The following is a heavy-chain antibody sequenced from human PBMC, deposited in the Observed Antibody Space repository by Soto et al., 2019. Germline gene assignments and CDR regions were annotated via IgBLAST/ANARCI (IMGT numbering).Heavy chain of an antibody. CDR3: GRTAEAANGNTDFDF. D-gene: IGHD2-15*01. Sequence: SERLSLAWTFSVASIKIRSYFWGWSRQPPGKGIDSVPSIRSSGVTYCSPCVKSRVTGSVALSNSHFSQSLKCLTDTDTAVYYCGRTAEAANGNTDFDFWGQGTMVTVSS. J-gene: IGHJ4*02. CDR1: VASIKIRSYF. CDR2: IRSSGVT. V-gene: IGHV4-39*02.